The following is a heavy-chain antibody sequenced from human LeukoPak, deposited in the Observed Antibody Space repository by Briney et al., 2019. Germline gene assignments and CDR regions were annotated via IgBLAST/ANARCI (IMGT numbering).Heavy chain of an antibody. CDR1: GFTVSSNY. V-gene: IGHV3-66*01. J-gene: IGHJ4*02. CDR2: IYGGGIT. D-gene: IGHD3-10*01. Sequence: PGGSLRPSCTASGFTVSSNYMSWVRQAPGEGLEWVSVIYGGGITYYADSVKGRFAISRDNSKNTVYLQMNNLRAEDTAVYYCARDAYYSGSGSYYPFDSWGQGTLVTVSS. CDR3: ARDAYYSGSGSYYPFDS.